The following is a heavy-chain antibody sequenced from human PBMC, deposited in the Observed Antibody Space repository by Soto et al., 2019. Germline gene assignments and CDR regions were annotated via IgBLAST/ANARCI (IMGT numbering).Heavy chain of an antibody. CDR2: ISFDGGNQ. V-gene: IGHV3-30*18. Sequence: VQLVQSGGGVVQPGRSLRLSCAASGVDFNTYGLHWVRQAPGKGLEWVAGISFDGGNQYYADSVKGRFTISRDKSTNTLFLQMNSLGAEDPATYYCAKGSSITAAGSGGWFDPWGQGTLVIVSS. CDR1: GVDFNTYG. CDR3: AKGSSITAAGSGGWFDP. J-gene: IGHJ5*02. D-gene: IGHD6-13*01.